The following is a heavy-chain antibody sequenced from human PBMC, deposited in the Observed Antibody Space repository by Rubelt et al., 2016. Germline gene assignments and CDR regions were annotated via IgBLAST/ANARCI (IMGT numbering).Heavy chain of an antibody. CDR2: ISFDGISK. V-gene: IGHV3-30*04. CDR1: GFTFSTYA. Sequence: QVQLVESGGGVVQPGRSLRLSCAASGFTFSTYAIHWVRQAPGKGLEWVAVISFDGISKYYADSVKGRFTVSRDNSRNTLWLQMSSLRDDDTAVYYCGGDDYWGQGTLVTVSS. CDR3: GGDDY. J-gene: IGHJ4*02.